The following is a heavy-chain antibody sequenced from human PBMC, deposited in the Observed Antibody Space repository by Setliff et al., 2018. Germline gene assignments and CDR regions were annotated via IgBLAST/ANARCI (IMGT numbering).Heavy chain of an antibody. V-gene: IGHV3-74*01. CDR1: GFTFSSYW. CDR2: INSDGSST. J-gene: IGHJ5*02. Sequence: GGSLRLSCAASGFTFSSYWMHWVRQAPGKGLVWVSRINSDGSSTSYADPVKGRFTISRDNAKNTLYLQMNSLRAEDTAVYYCASLPTGSSGWYSWFDPWGQGTLVTVSS. CDR3: ASLPTGSSGWYSWFDP. D-gene: IGHD6-19*01.